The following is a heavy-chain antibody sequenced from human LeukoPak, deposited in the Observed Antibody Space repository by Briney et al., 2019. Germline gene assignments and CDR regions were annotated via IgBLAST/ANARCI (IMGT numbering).Heavy chain of an antibody. CDR1: GYSFTDYY. D-gene: IGHD2-21*01. CDR2: INPNSGGT. J-gene: IGHJ5*02. CDR3: ARADRLHGGPYLIGP. Sequence: ASVKVSCKTSGYSFTDYYMHWVRQAPGQGLEWMGWINPNSGGTSSAQKFQGRVTVTRDTSITTVYMEVSWLTSDDTAIYYCARADRLHGGPYLIGPWGQGTLVTVSP. V-gene: IGHV1-2*02.